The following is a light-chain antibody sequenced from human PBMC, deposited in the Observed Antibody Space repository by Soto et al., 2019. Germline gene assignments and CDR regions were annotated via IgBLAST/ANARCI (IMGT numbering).Light chain of an antibody. J-gene: IGKJ2*01. CDR3: QQYGNSPPNT. Sequence: EIVLTQSPGTLSLSPGERATLSCRASQSVSSSYLAWYQQKPGQAPRLLIYGASSMATGIPDRFSGGGSGTDFTLTISRLAPEDFAVYFCQQYGNSPPNTFGQGTKVEIK. V-gene: IGKV3-20*01. CDR2: GAS. CDR1: QSVSSSY.